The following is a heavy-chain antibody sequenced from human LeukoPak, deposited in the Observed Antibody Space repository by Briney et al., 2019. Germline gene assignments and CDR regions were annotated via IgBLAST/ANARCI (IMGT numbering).Heavy chain of an antibody. CDR3: XRSYSDFCLDY. D-gene: IGHD3-3*01. V-gene: IGHV3-11*03. CDR1: GXXFSDYY. J-gene: IGHJ4*02. CDR2: ISSSSYT. Sequence: GGSLRLSCAASGXXFSDYYMSWIXXAPGXGLEWVSYISSSSYTNYADSVKGRFTISRDNAKNSLYLQMNSLRAEDTAXXYCXRSYSDFCLDYWGQGTLVTVSS.